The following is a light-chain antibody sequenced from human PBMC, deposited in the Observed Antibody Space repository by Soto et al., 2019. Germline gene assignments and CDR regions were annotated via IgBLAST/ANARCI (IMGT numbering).Light chain of an antibody. V-gene: IGLV2-14*01. CDR1: SSDVGGYNY. CDR2: DVS. J-gene: IGLJ1*01. CDR3: SSYTGSSTSYV. Sequence: QSALTQPASVSGSPGQSITISCTGTSSDVGGYNYVSWYQQHPGKAPKLMIYDVSNRPSGVSNRFSGSKSANTASLTISWLQAEDEADYYCSSYTGSSTSYVFGTGTKVTVL.